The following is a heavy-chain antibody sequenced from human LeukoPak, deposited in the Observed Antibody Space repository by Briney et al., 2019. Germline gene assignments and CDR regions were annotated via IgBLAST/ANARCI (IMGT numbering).Heavy chain of an antibody. D-gene: IGHD2-15*01. J-gene: IGHJ4*02. CDR2: IYSGGST. Sequence: GGSLRLSCAASGFTVSSNYMSWVRQAPGKGLEWVSVIYSGGSTYYADSVKGRFTISRDNSKNTLYLQMNSLRAEDTAVYYCARDTRSGHFEYWGQGTLVTVSS. CDR3: ARDTRSGHFEY. CDR1: GFTVSSNY. V-gene: IGHV3-66*01.